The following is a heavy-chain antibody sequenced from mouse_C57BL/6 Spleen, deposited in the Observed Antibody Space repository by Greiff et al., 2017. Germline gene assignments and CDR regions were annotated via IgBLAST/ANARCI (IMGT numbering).Heavy chain of an antibody. V-gene: IGHV1-64*01. CDR1: GYTFTSYW. J-gene: IGHJ3*01. CDR3: APYYDYDVFAY. Sequence: QVHVKQPGAELVKPGASVKLSCKASGYTFTSYWMHWVKQRPGQGLEWIGMIHPNSGSTNYNEKFKSKATLTVDKSSSTAYMQLSSLTSEDSAVYYCAPYYDYDVFAYWGQGTLVTVSA. CDR2: IHPNSGST. D-gene: IGHD2-4*01.